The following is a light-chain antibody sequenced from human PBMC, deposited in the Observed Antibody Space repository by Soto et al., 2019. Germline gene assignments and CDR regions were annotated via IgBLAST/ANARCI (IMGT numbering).Light chain of an antibody. CDR2: EVS. CDR1: SSDVGGYNY. V-gene: IGLV2-8*01. CDR3: YSYAGRNVWV. J-gene: IGLJ3*02. Sequence: QSALTQPPSASGSPGQSVTISCTGTSSDVGGYNYVSWYQQHPGKAPKLVIYEVSKRPSGVPDRFSGSKSGNTASLTVSGLQAEDEADYYCYSYAGRNVWVFGGGTKVTVL.